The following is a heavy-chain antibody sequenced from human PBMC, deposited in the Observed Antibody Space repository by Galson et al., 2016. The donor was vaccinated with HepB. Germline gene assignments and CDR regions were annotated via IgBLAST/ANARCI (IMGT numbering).Heavy chain of an antibody. CDR1: GFAFNSYA. V-gene: IGHV3-30-3*01. CDR3: ARQMATVLRAFDY. Sequence: SLRLSCAASGFAFNSYAIHWVRQAPGKGLEWVAVISYDGSNKYYADSVRGRFTISRDNSKNTLYLQMSSLTAEDTAVYYCARQMATVLRAFDYWGQGSLVTVAS. J-gene: IGHJ4*02. CDR2: ISYDGSNK. D-gene: IGHD5-24*01.